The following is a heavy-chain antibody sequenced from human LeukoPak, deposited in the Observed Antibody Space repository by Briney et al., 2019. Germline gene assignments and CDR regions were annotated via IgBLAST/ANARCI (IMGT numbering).Heavy chain of an antibody. V-gene: IGHV4-38-2*01. Sequence: SETLSLTCAVSGYSISGGYYWGWIRQPPGKGLEWIGSIYHSGSTYYNPSLKSRVTISVDTSKNQFSLKLSSVTAADTAVYYCARFGGLIHWGQGTLVTVSS. CDR3: ARFGGLIH. D-gene: IGHD2-15*01. J-gene: IGHJ4*02. CDR2: IYHSGST. CDR1: GYSISGGYY.